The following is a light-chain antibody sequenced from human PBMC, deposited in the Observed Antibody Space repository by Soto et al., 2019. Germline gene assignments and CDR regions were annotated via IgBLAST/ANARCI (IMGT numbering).Light chain of an antibody. J-gene: IGLJ1*01. CDR1: SSDVGRYNY. V-gene: IGLV2-11*01. CDR2: DVS. Sequence: QSALTQPASVSGSPGQSITISCTGTSSDVGRYNYVSWYQQHPGKAPKVMIYDVSERPSGVPDRFSGSKSGNTASLTISGLQAEDEADYYCCSYAGSPRYVFGTGTKVTVL. CDR3: CSYAGSPRYV.